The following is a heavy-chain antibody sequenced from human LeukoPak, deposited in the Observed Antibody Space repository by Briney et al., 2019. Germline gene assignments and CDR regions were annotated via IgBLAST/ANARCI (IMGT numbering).Heavy chain of an antibody. CDR1: GGSFSGYY. CDR2: INHSGST. V-gene: IGHV4-34*01. Sequence: SETLSLTCAVYGGSFSGYYWSWIRQPPGKGLEWIGEINHSGSTNYNLSLKSRVTISVDTSKNQFSLKLSSVTAADTAVYYCASSERGYSYGYYYYYGMDVWGQGTTVTVSS. CDR3: ASSERGYSYGYYYYYGMDV. D-gene: IGHD5-18*01. J-gene: IGHJ6*02.